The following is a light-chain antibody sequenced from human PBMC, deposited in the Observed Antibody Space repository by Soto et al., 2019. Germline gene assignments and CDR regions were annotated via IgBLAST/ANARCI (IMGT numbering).Light chain of an antibody. J-gene: IGKJ1*01. CDR2: GAS. CDR1: QSIRGD. Sequence: EVVMTQSPATLSLSPGERATLSCRASQSIRGDLAWYQQKPGQAPRLLIYGASTRATGIPARFSGSGAGTEFGLILSSLLSEDFAVYYCQQYNQWPRTFGQGTKVEVK. CDR3: QQYNQWPRT. V-gene: IGKV3-15*01.